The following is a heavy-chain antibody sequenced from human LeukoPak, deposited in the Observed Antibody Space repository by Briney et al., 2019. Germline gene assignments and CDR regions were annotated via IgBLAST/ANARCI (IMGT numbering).Heavy chain of an antibody. CDR1: GYNFANYY. CDR3: ARDTLSIRFLEWLFESAYGMDV. J-gene: IGHJ6*02. D-gene: IGHD3-3*01. CDR2: ISPNSGAT. Sequence: ASVKVSCKASGYNFANYYIHWVRQAPGQGLEWMGWISPNSGATNYALEFQGRVTMTTDTSITTAYMELSSLRSEDTAVYYCARDTLSIRFLEWLFESAYGMDVWGQGTTVTVSS. V-gene: IGHV1-2*02.